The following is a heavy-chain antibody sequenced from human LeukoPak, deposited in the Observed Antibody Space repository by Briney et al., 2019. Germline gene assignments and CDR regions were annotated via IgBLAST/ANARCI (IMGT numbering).Heavy chain of an antibody. V-gene: IGHV1-69*05. CDR3: ARLETWGAVAGQGSNWYFDL. CDR2: IIPIFGTA. J-gene: IGHJ2*01. Sequence: SVKVSCKASGGTFSSYAISWVRQAPGQGLEWMGRIIPIFGTANYAQKFQGRVTITTDESTSTAYMELSSLRSEDTAVYYCARLETWGAVAGQGSNWYFDLWGRGTLVTVSS. CDR1: GGTFSSYA. D-gene: IGHD6-19*01.